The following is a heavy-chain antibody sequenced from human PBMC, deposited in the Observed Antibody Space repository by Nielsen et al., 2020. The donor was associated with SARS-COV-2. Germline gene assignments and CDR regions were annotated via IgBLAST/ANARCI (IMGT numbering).Heavy chain of an antibody. CDR3: AKGYYYDTSGHYLDS. CDR2: VSQDGYDK. V-gene: IGHV3-30*18. CDR1: AFSFMSFG. J-gene: IGHJ4*02. Sequence: GESLKISCAASAFSFMSFGMHWVRQAPGKGLEWVAVVSQDGYDKYYADSVKGRFTISRDNSKNTLYLQMNSLRDEDTALYYCAKGYYYDTSGHYLDSWGRGTLVTVSS. D-gene: IGHD3-22*01.